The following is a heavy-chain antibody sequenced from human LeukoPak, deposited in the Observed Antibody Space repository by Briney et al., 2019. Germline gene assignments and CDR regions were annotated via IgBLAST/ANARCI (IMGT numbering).Heavy chain of an antibody. V-gene: IGHV3-23*01. CDR1: GFTFSSYA. CDR3: ARDIDDLGITGTNDY. CDR2: ISGSGGST. J-gene: IGHJ4*02. Sequence: GGSLRLSCAASGFTFSSYAMSWVRQAPGKGLEWVSAISGSGGSTYYADSVKGRFTISRDNSKNTLYLQMNSLRPEDTAVYYCARDIDDLGITGTNDYWGQGTLVTVSS. D-gene: IGHD1-7*01.